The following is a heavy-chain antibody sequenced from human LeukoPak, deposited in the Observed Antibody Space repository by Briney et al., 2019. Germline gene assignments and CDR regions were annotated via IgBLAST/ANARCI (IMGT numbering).Heavy chain of an antibody. D-gene: IGHD4-17*01. CDR2: IYHSGST. J-gene: IGHJ6*03. Sequence: PSETLSLTCTVSGYSISSGYYWGWIRQPPGKGLEWIGSIYHSGSTYYNPSLKSRVTISVDTSKNQFSLKLSSVTAADTAVYYCARAGGGYGDRRNYYFYMGVWGKGTTVTVSS. CDR3: ARAGGGYGDRRNYYFYMGV. V-gene: IGHV4-38-2*02. CDR1: GYSISSGYY.